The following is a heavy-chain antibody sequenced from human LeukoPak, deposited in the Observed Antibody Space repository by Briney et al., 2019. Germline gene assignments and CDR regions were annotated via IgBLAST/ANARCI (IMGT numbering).Heavy chain of an antibody. J-gene: IGHJ4*02. CDR2: IYSGGST. CDR1: GFTVSSNY. Sequence: GGSLRLSCAASGFTVSSNYMSWVRQAPGKGLEWVSIIYSGGSTYYADSVKGRFTISRDNSKNTLYLQMDSLRADDTAVYYCARESGYSSGWYVSWGQGTLVTVSP. V-gene: IGHV3-66*01. D-gene: IGHD6-19*01. CDR3: ARESGYSSGWYVS.